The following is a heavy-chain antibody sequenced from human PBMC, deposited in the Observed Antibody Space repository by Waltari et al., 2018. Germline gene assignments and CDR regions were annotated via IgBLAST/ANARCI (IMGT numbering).Heavy chain of an antibody. CDR3: AREISSSSWYRGDY. CDR1: GGPFSSYA. D-gene: IGHD6-13*01. V-gene: IGHV1-69*08. Sequence: QVQLVQSGAEVQKPGSSVQFSCKASGGPFSSYAISWVRQAPGQGLEWMGRIIPIFGTANYSQKFQGRVTITADKSTSTAYMELSSLRSEDTAVYYCAREISSSSWYRGDYWGQGTLVTVSS. CDR2: IIPIFGTA. J-gene: IGHJ4*02.